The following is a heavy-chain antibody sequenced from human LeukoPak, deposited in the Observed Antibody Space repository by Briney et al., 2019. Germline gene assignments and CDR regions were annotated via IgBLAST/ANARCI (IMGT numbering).Heavy chain of an antibody. CDR2: ISATGGHT. CDR3: AKADYPTVSCIDD. J-gene: IGHJ4*02. D-gene: IGHD2-15*01. CDR1: GFTFRNHD. Sequence: PVGSLRLSCAVSGFTFRNHDMTWVRQTPGKGLEWVSSISATGGHTYYADSVQGRFTISRDNSKNTLSLQLNSLRAEDTAVYYCAKADYPTVSCIDDWGQGTLVTVSS. V-gene: IGHV3-23*01.